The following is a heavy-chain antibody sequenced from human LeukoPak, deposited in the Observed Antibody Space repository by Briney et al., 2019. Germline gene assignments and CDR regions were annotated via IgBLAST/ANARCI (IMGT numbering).Heavy chain of an antibody. CDR1: RYTFTSYA. V-gene: IGHV7-4-1*02. Sequence: GASVKVSCKASRYTFTSYAMNWVRQAPGQGLEWMGWINTNTGNPTYAQGFTGRFVFSLDTSVSTAYLQISSLKAEDTAVYYCARGPEYCSSTSCYRGIQLWLVDDAFDIWGQGTMVTVSP. D-gene: IGHD2-2*01. J-gene: IGHJ3*02. CDR3: ARGPEYCSSTSCYRGIQLWLVDDAFDI. CDR2: INTNTGNP.